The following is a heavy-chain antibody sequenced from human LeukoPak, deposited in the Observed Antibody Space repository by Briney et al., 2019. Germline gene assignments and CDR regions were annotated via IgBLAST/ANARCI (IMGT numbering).Heavy chain of an antibody. CDR1: GFTFSSYA. CDR2: ISTDGGST. Sequence: GGSLRLSCSASGFTFSSYAMHWVRQAPGKGLEYVSSISTDGGSTFYAVSVKGRFTISRDNSKNTLYLQMSSLRGEDTAVYYCVKRGRQGDYAYDSWGQGALVTVSS. V-gene: IGHV3-64D*06. CDR3: VKRGRQGDYAYDS. J-gene: IGHJ4*02. D-gene: IGHD4-17*01.